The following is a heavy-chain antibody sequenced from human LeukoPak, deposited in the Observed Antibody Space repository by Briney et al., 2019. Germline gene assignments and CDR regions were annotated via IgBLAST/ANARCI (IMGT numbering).Heavy chain of an antibody. V-gene: IGHV7-4-1*02. CDR1: GYTFTSYA. CDR2: INTNTGNP. J-gene: IGHJ4*02. Sequence: ASVKVSCKACGYTFTSYAMKWVRQAPGQGLEWMGWINTNTGNPTYAQGFTGRFVFSLDTSVSTAYLQISSLKAEDTAVYYCARLHPHLIAAAGTGSSYFYYWGQGTLVTVSS. CDR3: ARLHPHLIAAAGTGSSYFYY. D-gene: IGHD6-13*01.